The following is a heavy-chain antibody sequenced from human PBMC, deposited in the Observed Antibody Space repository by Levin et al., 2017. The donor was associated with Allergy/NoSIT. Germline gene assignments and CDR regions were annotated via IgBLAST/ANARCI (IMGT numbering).Heavy chain of an antibody. D-gene: IGHD1-1*01. CDR1: GYSFTSYW. V-gene: IGHV5-51*01. J-gene: IGHJ6*03. CDR3: ARRGTRDYYYYMDV. CDR2: IYPGDSDT. Sequence: LGESLKISCQGSGYSFTSYWIGWVRQMPGKGLEWMGIIYPGDSDTRYSPSFQGQVTISADKSISTAYLQWSSLKASDTAIYYGARRGTRDYYYYMDVWGKGTTVTVSS.